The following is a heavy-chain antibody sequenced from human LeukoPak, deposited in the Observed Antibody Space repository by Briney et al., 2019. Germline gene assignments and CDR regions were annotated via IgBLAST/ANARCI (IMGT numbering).Heavy chain of an antibody. Sequence: PGGSLRLSCAASGFTFSSYAMSWVRQAPGKGLEWVSAISGSGGSKYYADSVKGRFTISRDNSKNTLYLQMNSLRAEDTAVYYCANALRGYCSSTSCYTGNWFDPWGQGTLVTVSS. CDR1: GFTFSSYA. V-gene: IGHV3-23*01. D-gene: IGHD2-2*02. J-gene: IGHJ5*02. CDR2: ISGSGGSK. CDR3: ANALRGYCSSTSCYTGNWFDP.